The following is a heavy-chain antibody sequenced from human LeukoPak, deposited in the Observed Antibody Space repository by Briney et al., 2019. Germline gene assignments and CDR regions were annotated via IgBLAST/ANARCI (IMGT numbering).Heavy chain of an antibody. CDR1: GFTFDDYA. CDR3: AKAAGAHSSSWGYFDY. V-gene: IGHV3-9*01. CDR2: ISWNGDSI. Sequence: GRSLRLSCAASGFTFDDYAMQWVRQAPGKGLEWVSGISWNGDSIAYADSVKGRFTISRDNAKNSLYLQMNTLRAEDTALYYCAKAAGAHSSSWGYFDYWGQGTLVTVSS. D-gene: IGHD6-13*01. J-gene: IGHJ4*02.